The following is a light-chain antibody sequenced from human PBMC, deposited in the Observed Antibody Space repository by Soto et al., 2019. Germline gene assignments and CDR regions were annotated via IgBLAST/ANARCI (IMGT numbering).Light chain of an antibody. CDR1: SSNIGPGFD. V-gene: IGLV1-40*01. CDR3: SLYTSENTYV. J-gene: IGLJ1*01. CDR2: GNT. Sequence: QSVLTQPPSVSGAPGQTVAISCTGSSSNIGPGFDVHWYQQLPGTAPKLVLYGNTNRPSGVPDRFSGSKSGNTASLTISGLQAADEADYYCSLYTSENTYVFGTGTKLTVL.